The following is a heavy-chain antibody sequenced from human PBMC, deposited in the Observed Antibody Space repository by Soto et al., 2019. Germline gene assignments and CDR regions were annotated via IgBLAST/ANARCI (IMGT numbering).Heavy chain of an antibody. V-gene: IGHV3-7*01. D-gene: IGHD2-2*01. CDR1: GFTFNSYW. CDR2: IKQDGSEK. J-gene: IGHJ6*02. CDR3: ARDPSIVLVPAATYYYYYYGMDV. Sequence: GGSLRLSCAASGFTFNSYWMSWVRQDPGKGLEWVANIKQDGSEKYYVDSVKGRFTISRDNAKNSLYLQMNSLRAEDTAVYYCARDPSIVLVPAATYYYYYYGMDVWGQGTTVTVSS.